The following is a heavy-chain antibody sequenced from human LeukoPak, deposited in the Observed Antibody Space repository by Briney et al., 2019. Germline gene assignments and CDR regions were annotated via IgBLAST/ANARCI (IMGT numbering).Heavy chain of an antibody. CDR3: ARGTDIRSPFDP. J-gene: IGHJ5*02. V-gene: IGHV1-18*01. D-gene: IGHD3-9*01. CDR1: GYTFTIYG. Sequence: ASVKVSCKASGYTFTIYGISWVRQAPGQGPEWMGWISPYNGNTNYAQNFQGRVTMTTDTSTSTAYMELRSPRSDDTAVYYCARGTDIRSPFDPWGQGTLVTVSS. CDR2: ISPYNGNT.